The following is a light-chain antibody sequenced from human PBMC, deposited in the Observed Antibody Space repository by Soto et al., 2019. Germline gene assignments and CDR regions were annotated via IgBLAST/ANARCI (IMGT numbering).Light chain of an antibody. CDR2: WAS. V-gene: IGKV4-1*01. CDR1: QSVLYSSNNKNY. Sequence: DIVMTQSPDALTVSLDERATINCKSSQSVLYSSNNKNYLAWYQQKPGQPPKLLIYWASTRESGVPDRFSGSGSGTDFTLTISSLQAVDVAVYYCQQYYTTPRTFGQGTKVELK. CDR3: QQYYTTPRT. J-gene: IGKJ1*01.